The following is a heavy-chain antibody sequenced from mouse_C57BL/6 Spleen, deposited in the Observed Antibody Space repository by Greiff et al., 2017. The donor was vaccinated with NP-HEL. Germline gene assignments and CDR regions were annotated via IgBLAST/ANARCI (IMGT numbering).Heavy chain of an antibody. CDR3: ARRRELGRVYWYFDV. Sequence: QVQLQQPGAELVRPGSSVKLSCKASGYTFTSYWMDWVKQRPGQGLEWIGNIYPSDSETHYNQKFKDKATLTVDKSSSTAYMQLSSLTSEDSAVYYRARRRELGRVYWYFDVWGTGTTVTVSS. CDR2: IYPSDSET. CDR1: GYTFTSYW. J-gene: IGHJ1*03. V-gene: IGHV1-61*01. D-gene: IGHD4-1*01.